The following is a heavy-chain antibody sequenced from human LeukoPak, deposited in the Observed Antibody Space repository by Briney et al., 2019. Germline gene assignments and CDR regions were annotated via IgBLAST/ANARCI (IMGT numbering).Heavy chain of an antibody. CDR2: ISGSSGII. CDR1: GFTFNTYT. Sequence: GGSLRLSCAASGFTFNTYTMNWVRQAPGKGLEWVSYISGSSGIIDYADSVKGRFTISRDNSKNTLYLQMNSLRAEDTAVYYCAKGFWNYGTGGAFDIWGQGTMVPVSS. J-gene: IGHJ3*02. CDR3: AKGFWNYGTGGAFDI. D-gene: IGHD1-7*01. V-gene: IGHV3-23*01.